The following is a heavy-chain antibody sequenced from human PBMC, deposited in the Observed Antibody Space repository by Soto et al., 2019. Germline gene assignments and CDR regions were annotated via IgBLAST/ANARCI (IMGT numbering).Heavy chain of an antibody. V-gene: IGHV4-59*12. Sequence: TLSLTCTVSGGSISSYYWSWIRQPPGKGLEWIGYIYYSGSTNYNPSLKSRVTISVDTSKNQFSLKLSSVTAADTAVYYCARDRPGYDSSGSAVDVWGEGTTVTVPQ. CDR3: ARDRPGYDSSGSAVDV. CDR2: IYYSGST. J-gene: IGHJ6*04. CDR1: GGSISSYY. D-gene: IGHD3-22*01.